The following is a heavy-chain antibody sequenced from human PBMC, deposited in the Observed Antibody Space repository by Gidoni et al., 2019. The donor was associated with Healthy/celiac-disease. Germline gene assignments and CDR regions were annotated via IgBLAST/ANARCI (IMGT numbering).Heavy chain of an antibody. CDR3: ARGIGQWMVLDWFDP. CDR2: INPNIGNT. J-gene: IGHJ5*02. V-gene: IGHV1-8*01. CDR1: GYTFTSYD. Sequence: QVQLVQSGAEVKKPGASVKVTCKASGYTFTSYDITWVRQANGQGLEWMGWINPNIGNTGYAQKFQGRVTMTRNTSISTAYMELSSLRSEDTAVYYCARGIGQWMVLDWFDPWGQGTLVTVSS. D-gene: IGHD6-19*01.